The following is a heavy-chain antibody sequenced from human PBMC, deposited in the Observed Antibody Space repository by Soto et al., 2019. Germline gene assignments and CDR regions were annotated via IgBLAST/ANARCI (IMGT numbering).Heavy chain of an antibody. V-gene: IGHV4-30-4*01. Sequence: SSETLSLTCTVSVDSINSADYYWSWIRQPPGKGLEGIGYISYRGITYCNPSLRSRLTISVDTSKNQFSLKLTSVTAADTAVYYCARRYCGGRNFSCYLDXWCQGTMGTVSX. D-gene: IGHD2-21*01. CDR3: ARRYCGGRNFSCYLDX. CDR1: VDSINSADYY. J-gene: IGHJ4*02. CDR2: ISYRGIT.